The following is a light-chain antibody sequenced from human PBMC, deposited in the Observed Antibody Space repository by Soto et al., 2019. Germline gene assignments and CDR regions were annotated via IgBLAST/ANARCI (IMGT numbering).Light chain of an antibody. CDR3: CSYAGSSSLHV. CDR2: EVS. J-gene: IGLJ1*01. CDR1: SSDVGGYNY. Sequence: QSALTQPASVSGSPGQSITISCTGTSSDVGGYNYVSWYQQHPGKAPKLMIYEVSKRPSGVSNRFSGSKSGNTASLTISGLQAEDEADYYSCSYAGSSSLHVFGTGTKVTDL. V-gene: IGLV2-23*02.